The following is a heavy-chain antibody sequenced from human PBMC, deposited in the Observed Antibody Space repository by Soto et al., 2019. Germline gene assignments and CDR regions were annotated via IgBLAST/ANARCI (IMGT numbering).Heavy chain of an antibody. CDR3: ASHRVCGTSCYAVGGSQGAPSSYYGMHS. D-gene: IGHD2-2*01. J-gene: IGHJ6*02. CDR2: INPSGGST. Sequence: DSVNVSCKASGYTFTSYYMHWVRQAPGQGLEWMGIINPSGGSTSYAQKFQGRVTMTRDTSTSTVYMELSSLRSEDTAVYYCASHRVCGTSCYAVGGSQGAPSSYYGMHSWGHAPPVS. CDR1: GYTFTSYY. V-gene: IGHV1-46*01.